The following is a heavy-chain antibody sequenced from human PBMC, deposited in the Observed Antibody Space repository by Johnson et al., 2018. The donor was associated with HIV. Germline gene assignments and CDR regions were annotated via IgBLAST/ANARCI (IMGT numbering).Heavy chain of an antibody. CDR3: AGGSYNDAFDI. CDR1: GFTFSDYY. CDR2: IFGGGTT. D-gene: IGHD1-26*01. Sequence: VQLVESGGGLVKPGGSLRLSCAASGFTFSDYYMSWVRQAPGKGLEWVSVIFGGGTTYYTDSVKGRFTISRDNSKNTLYLQMNSLRAEDTAVYYCAGGSYNDAFDIWGQGTMVTVSS. J-gene: IGHJ3*02. V-gene: IGHV3-66*01.